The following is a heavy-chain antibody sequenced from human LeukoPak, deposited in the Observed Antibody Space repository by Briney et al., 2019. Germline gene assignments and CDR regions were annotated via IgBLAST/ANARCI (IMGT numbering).Heavy chain of an antibody. J-gene: IGHJ4*02. CDR2: ISWNSNST. V-gene: IGHV3-20*04. Sequence: PGGSLRLSCAASGLTFDDYGMSWVRQAPGKGLEWVSAISWNSNSTGYADSVKGRFTISRDNAKNSLYLQMNSLRAEDTALYYCARSLGRRRIAAAGMDYFDYWGQGTLVTVSS. D-gene: IGHD6-13*01. CDR1: GLTFDDYG. CDR3: ARSLGRRRIAAAGMDYFDY.